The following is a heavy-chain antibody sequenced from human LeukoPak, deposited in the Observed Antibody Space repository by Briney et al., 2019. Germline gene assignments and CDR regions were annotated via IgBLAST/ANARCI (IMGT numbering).Heavy chain of an antibody. Sequence: GGSRRLSCAAFGFTFSSYGMHWVRQAPDKGVEWVAVIWYDGSNKYYADSVKGRFTISRDNSKNTLYLQMNSLRAEDTAVYYCARDSITGYYFDYWGQGTLVTVSS. V-gene: IGHV3-33*01. CDR2: IWYDGSNK. CDR1: GFTFSSYG. D-gene: IGHD1-20*01. CDR3: ARDSITGYYFDY. J-gene: IGHJ4*02.